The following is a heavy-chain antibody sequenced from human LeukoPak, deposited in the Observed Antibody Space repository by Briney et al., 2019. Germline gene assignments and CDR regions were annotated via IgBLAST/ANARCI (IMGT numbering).Heavy chain of an antibody. CDR3: ARDPPSPYSSGYYFNAFDI. Sequence: ASVKVSCKASGYTFTGYYMHWVRQAPGQGLEWMGWINPNSGGTNYAQKFQGRVTMTRDTSISTAYMELSRLRSDDTAVYYCARDPPSPYSSGYYFNAFDIWGQGTMVTVSS. D-gene: IGHD3-22*01. CDR2: INPNSGGT. CDR1: GYTFTGYY. V-gene: IGHV1-2*02. J-gene: IGHJ3*02.